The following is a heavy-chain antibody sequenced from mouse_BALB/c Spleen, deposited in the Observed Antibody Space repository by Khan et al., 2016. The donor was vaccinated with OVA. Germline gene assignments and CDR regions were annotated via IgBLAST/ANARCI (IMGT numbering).Heavy chain of an antibody. CDR3: TRIYRSDFDY. Sequence: EVELVESGPELVRPGASVKISCKASGYSFTGYFMNWVMQSHGKSFEWIGRINPYIGETFYNQRFKDKVTLTVDESSSTAHMELRSLAAEDSAVYYCTRIYRSDFDYWGQGTTLTVSS. CDR1: GYSFTGYF. V-gene: IGHV1-20*02. D-gene: IGHD1-1*01. J-gene: IGHJ2*01. CDR2: INPYIGET.